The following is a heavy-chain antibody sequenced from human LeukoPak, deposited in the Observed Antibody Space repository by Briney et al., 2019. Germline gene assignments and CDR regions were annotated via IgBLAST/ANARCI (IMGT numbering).Heavy chain of an antibody. CDR2: ISGDGGST. CDR3: AKERVPAAMLDYFDY. J-gene: IGHJ4*02. CDR1: GFTFDDYA. D-gene: IGHD2-2*01. Sequence: PGGSLRLSCAASGFTFDDYAMHWVRQAPGKGLEWVSLISGDGGSTYYADSVKGRFTISRDNSKNSLYLQMNSLRTEDTALYYCAKERVPAAMLDYFDYWGQGTLVTVS. V-gene: IGHV3-43*02.